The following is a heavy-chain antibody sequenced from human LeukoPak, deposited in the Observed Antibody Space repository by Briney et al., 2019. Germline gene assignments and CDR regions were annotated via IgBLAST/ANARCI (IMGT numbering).Heavy chain of an antibody. V-gene: IGHV3-66*01. CDR2: IYSSGST. CDR1: GFTVSSNY. J-gene: IGHJ4*02. CDR3: AREIAVAGNGNFDY. D-gene: IGHD6-19*01. Sequence: GGSLRLSCAASGFTVSSNYMSWVRQAPGKGLEWVSVIYSSGSTYYADSVKGRFTISRDNSKNTLYLQMNSLRAEDTAVYYCAREIAVAGNGNFDYWGQGTLVTVSS.